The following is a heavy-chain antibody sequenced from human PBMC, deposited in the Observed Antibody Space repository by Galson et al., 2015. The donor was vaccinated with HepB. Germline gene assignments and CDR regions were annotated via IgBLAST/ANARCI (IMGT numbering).Heavy chain of an antibody. V-gene: IGHV3-48*02. CDR1: AFTFTNYH. CDR3: ATGLRGYSYRVDS. Sequence: SLRLSCAASAFTFTNYHLNWLRQAPGKGLEWVSYISISSSDIHYADSVKGRFTISRDNAKNSLYLQMNSLRDEDTAVYYCATGLRGYSYRVDSWGQGTLVTVSS. D-gene: IGHD5-18*01. CDR2: ISISSSDI. J-gene: IGHJ4*02.